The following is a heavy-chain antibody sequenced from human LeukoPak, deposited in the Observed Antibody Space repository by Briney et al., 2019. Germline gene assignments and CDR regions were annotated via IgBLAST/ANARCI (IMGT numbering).Heavy chain of an antibody. CDR2: INTDGSST. Sequence: GGSLRLSCAASGFTFSSHWTHWVRHAPGKGLVWVSRINTDGSSTSYADSVKGRFTISIDNAKNTLYLQMNSLRAEDTAVYYCARDGGVRGVFDYWGQGTLVTVSS. D-gene: IGHD3-10*01. CDR3: ARDGGVRGVFDY. CDR1: GFTFSSHW. J-gene: IGHJ4*02. V-gene: IGHV3-74*01.